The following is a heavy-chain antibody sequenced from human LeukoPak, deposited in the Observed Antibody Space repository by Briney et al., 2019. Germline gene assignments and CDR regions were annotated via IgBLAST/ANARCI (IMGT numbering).Heavy chain of an antibody. J-gene: IGHJ4*02. D-gene: IGHD3-22*01. Sequence: ASVKVSCKASGYTFTSYDITWVRQATGQGLEWMGWMNPNSGNTGYAQKFQGRVTMTRNTSISTAYMELSSLRSEDTAVYYCAXXXTSYYYDSSGYPRGDYWGQGTLVTVSS. CDR2: MNPNSGNT. V-gene: IGHV1-8*01. CDR1: GYTFTSYD. CDR3: AXXXTSYYYDSSGYPRGDY.